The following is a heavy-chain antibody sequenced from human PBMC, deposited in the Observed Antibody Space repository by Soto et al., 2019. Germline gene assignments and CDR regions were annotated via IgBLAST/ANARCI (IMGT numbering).Heavy chain of an antibody. CDR1: GYTFTSYA. J-gene: IGHJ4*02. Sequence: QVQLVQSGAEVKKPGASVKVSCKASGYTFTSYAMHWVRQAPGQRLEWMGWINAGNGNTKYSQKFQGRVTITRDTSASTAYMELSSLRSEDTAVYYCAREGTLYGSGSYSDYWGQGTLVTVSS. V-gene: IGHV1-3*01. CDR3: AREGTLYGSGSYSDY. D-gene: IGHD3-10*01. CDR2: INAGNGNT.